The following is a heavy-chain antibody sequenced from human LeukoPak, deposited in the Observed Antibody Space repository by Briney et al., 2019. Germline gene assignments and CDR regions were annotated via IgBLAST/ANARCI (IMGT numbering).Heavy chain of an antibody. CDR3: ARDIVLMVYDY. CDR2: ISSSSSFI. CDR1: GFTFSRYS. V-gene: IGHV3-21*01. J-gene: IGHJ4*02. D-gene: IGHD2-8*01. Sequence: GGSLRLSCAASGFTFSRYSMNWVRQAPGKGLEWVSSISSSSSFIYYADSVKGRFTISRDNAKNSLYLQMNSLRAEDTAVYYCARDIVLMVYDYWGQGTLVTVSS.